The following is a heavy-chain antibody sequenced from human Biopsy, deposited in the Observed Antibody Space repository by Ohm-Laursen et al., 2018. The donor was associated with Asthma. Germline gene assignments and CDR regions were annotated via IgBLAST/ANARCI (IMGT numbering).Heavy chain of an antibody. CDR1: GFNFHNYG. CDR3: AKDVFPGWELRRGPDY. Sequence: SLRLSCTASGFNFHNYGMNWVRRAPGKGLEWVAQILFDGRKINYPDSVKGRFTISRDNSKNMVYLQMNSLRPEDTAVYYCAKDVFPGWELRRGPDYWGQGTLVTVSS. D-gene: IGHD1-26*01. CDR2: ILFDGRKI. V-gene: IGHV3-30*18. J-gene: IGHJ4*02.